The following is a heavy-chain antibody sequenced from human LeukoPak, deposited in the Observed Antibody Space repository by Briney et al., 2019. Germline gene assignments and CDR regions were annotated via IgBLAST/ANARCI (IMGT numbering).Heavy chain of an antibody. CDR1: GYTFTNYG. CDR2: ISAYNGNT. D-gene: IGHD2-21*02. CDR3: ARAPYCGGDCYSAYYYYYGMDV. J-gene: IGHJ6*02. V-gene: IGHV1-18*01. Sequence: GASVKVSCKASGYTFTNYGFTWVRQAPGQGLEWMGWISAYNGNTNYAQKLQGRVTMTTDTSTSTAYMELGSLRSDDTAVYYCARAPYCGGDCYSAYYYYYGMDVWGQGTTVTVSS.